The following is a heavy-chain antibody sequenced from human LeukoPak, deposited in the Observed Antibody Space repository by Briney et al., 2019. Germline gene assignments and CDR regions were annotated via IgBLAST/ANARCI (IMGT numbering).Heavy chain of an antibody. J-gene: IGHJ4*02. Sequence: GGSLRLSCAASGFTFSSHGLHWVRQAPGKGLEWVAFIRYDGTNKYYADSVKGRFTISRDNSKNTLYLQMNSLRAEDTAVYYCAKDKDSTNWYFDYWGQGTLVTVSS. D-gene: IGHD2-15*01. CDR1: GFTFSSHG. V-gene: IGHV3-30*02. CDR3: AKDKDSTNWYFDY. CDR2: IRYDGTNK.